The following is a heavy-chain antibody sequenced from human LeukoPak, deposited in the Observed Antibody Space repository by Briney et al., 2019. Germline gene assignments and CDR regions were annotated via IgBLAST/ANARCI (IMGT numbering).Heavy chain of an antibody. CDR3: ITDPGEWQPI. CDR1: GLTFSNAW. CDR2: IKSKTDGETT. V-gene: IGHV3-15*01. J-gene: IGHJ3*02. Sequence: GGSLRLSCAASGLTFSNAWMSWVRQAPGKGLEWVGRIKSKTDGETTDYAAPVKGRFTISRDDSKNTLYLQMNRLKTEDTAVYYCITDPGEWQPIWGQGTMVTVSS. D-gene: IGHD3-16*01.